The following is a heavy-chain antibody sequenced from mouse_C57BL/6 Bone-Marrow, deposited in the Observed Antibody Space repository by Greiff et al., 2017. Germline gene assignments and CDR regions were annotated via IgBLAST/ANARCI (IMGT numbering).Heavy chain of an antibody. Sequence: VQLQQPGAELVKPGASVKMSCKASGYTFTSYWITWVKQRPGQGLEWIGDIYPGSGSTNYNEKFRSKATLTVDTSSSTAYMQLSSLTSEDSAVFLCAGEFLLTREGYLDEWRRGPTVTVPS. V-gene: IGHV1-55*01. D-gene: IGHD2-13*01. J-gene: IGHJ1*03. CDR3: AGEFLLTREGYLDE. CDR1: GYTFTSYW. CDR2: IYPGSGST.